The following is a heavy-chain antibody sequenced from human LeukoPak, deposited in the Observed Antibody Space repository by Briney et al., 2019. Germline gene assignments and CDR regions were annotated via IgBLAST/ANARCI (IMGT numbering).Heavy chain of an antibody. D-gene: IGHD2-8*02. Sequence: PGGSLRLSCAASGFTLSSYGMHWVRQAPGRGLEWVAYIRYDGSNKYYADSVKGRFTISRDNSKNTVSLQMNSLTSDDTAVYYCAKSDTWYFCEYWGQGTLVTVSS. J-gene: IGHJ4*02. V-gene: IGHV3-30*02. CDR3: AKSDTWYFCEY. CDR2: IRYDGSNK. CDR1: GFTLSSYG.